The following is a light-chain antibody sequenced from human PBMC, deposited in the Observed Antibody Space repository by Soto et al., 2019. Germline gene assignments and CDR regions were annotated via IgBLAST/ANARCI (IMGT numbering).Light chain of an antibody. V-gene: IGKV1-8*01. CDR2: AAS. CDR1: QGISSY. Sequence: AIRMTQSPSSLSASTGDRVTITCRASQGISSYLAWYQQKPGKAPKLLIYAASTLQSGVPSRFSGSGSGTDFTLTISCLQSEDVASYYCQQYYSYSPAIPFGQGTRLEIK. J-gene: IGKJ5*01. CDR3: QQYYSYSPAIP.